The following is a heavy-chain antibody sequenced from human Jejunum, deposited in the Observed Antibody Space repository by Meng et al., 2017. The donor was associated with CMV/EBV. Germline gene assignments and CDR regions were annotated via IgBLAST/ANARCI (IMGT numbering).Heavy chain of an antibody. CDR3: APRHANDYRSSYHFDY. D-gene: IGHD4-11*01. J-gene: IGHJ4*02. CDR2: INANTWHP. CDR1: GYFFTRYL. Sequence: KHWSTFKITYKASGYFFTRYLMNVVLQTPRLGLEWIVWINANTWHPTYAKGFTGRFVFSLDTSISTEYIQLRTLKTEKSAVYYCAPRHANDYRSSYHFDYWGQGTLVTVSS. V-gene: IGHV7-4-1*02.